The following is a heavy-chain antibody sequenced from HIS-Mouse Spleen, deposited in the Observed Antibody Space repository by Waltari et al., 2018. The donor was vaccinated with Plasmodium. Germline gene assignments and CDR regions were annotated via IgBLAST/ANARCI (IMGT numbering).Heavy chain of an antibody. CDR3: ASSWYWYFDL. CDR1: GFPFSSYW. D-gene: IGHD6-13*01. J-gene: IGHJ2*01. CDR2: IKQDGMEK. V-gene: IGHV3-7*01. Sequence: EVQLVESGGGLVQPGGSLRLSCSASGFPFSSYWMSWVRQAPGKGVEWVANIKQDGMEKYDVDSVKGRFTISRDNAKNSLYLQMNGLRAEDTAVYYCASSWYWYFDLWGRGTLVTVSS.